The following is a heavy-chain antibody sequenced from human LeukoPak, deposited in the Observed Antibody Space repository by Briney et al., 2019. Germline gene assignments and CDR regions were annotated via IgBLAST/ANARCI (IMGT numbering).Heavy chain of an antibody. CDR2: VESQSDGGAT. D-gene: IGHD3-16*01. J-gene: IGHJ6*03. CDR1: GFNFNDAW. Sequence: GGSLRLSCAASGFNFNDAWLTWVRQAPGKGLEWVGRVESQSDGGATDYAAPVKGRFIISRLDSKDTLYLQMDNLKTEDTAIYYCAQAGGTEIFYGYYYMDIWGKGTTVTVSS. V-gene: IGHV3-15*04. CDR3: AQAGGTEIFYGYYYMDI.